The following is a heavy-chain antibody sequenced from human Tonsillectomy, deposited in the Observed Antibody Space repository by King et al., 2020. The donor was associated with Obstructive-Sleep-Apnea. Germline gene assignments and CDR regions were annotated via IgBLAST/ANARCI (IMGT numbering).Heavy chain of an antibody. CDR3: ASDGGLGVSKGDFYFDY. CDR1: GFTFSHYA. J-gene: IGHJ4*02. CDR2: ISSDGSDQ. Sequence: VQLVESGGGVVQPARSLRLSCTVSGFTFSHYAMHWVRQAPGKELEWVAIISSDGSDQHYADSVTGRLTISRDNSKNTVSLRISSLSAEDTADYYCASDGGLGVSKGDFYFDYWGQGTRVTVSS. V-gene: IGHV3-30*04. D-gene: IGHD3-3*01.